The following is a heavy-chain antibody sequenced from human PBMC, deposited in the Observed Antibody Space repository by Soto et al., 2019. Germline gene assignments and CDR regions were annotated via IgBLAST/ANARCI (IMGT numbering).Heavy chain of an antibody. J-gene: IGHJ4*02. CDR1: GFSLTTSGVG. CDR3: AHRVLRTVFGLVTTTAIYFDF. Sequence: KESGPTVVRPTETLTLTCRFSGFSLTTSGVGVGWIRQSPGKAPEWLSLIYWDDDKRYSASLKSRLTITKDTSKNQGVLTVSDLDPTDTATYYCAHRVLRTVFGLVTTTAIYFDFWGQGTPVAVSS. D-gene: IGHD3-3*01. V-gene: IGHV2-5*02. CDR2: IYWDDDK.